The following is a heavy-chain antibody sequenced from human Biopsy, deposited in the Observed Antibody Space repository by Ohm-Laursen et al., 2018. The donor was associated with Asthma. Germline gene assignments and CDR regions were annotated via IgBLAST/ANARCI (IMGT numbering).Heavy chain of an antibody. D-gene: IGHD3-9*01. V-gene: IGHV1-3*04. J-gene: IGHJ3*01. CDR1: GYNFISFA. CDR2: VNTGNGDT. CDR3: ARTYYDFLTGQVKDVFGV. Sequence: SSVKVSCKASGYNFISFAIHWVRQAPGQRLEWMGWVNTGNGDTKYSQKFQGKVTITRDTSASTAYMELRSLRSEDTATYYCARTYYDFLTGQVKDVFGVWGQGTMVTVSS.